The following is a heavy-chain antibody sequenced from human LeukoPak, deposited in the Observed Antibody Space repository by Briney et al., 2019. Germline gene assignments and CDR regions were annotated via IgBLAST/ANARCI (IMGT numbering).Heavy chain of an antibody. CDR3: AKDAGQLWLPDRYYYFDY. V-gene: IGHV3-43*02. CDR2: ISGDGGST. D-gene: IGHD5-18*01. Sequence: GGSLRLSCAASGFTFDDYAMHWVRQAPGKGLEWVSLISGDGGSTYYADSVKGRFTISRDNSKNSLYLQMNSLRAEDTAVYYCAKDAGQLWLPDRYYYFDYWGQGTLVTVSS. J-gene: IGHJ4*02. CDR1: GFTFDDYA.